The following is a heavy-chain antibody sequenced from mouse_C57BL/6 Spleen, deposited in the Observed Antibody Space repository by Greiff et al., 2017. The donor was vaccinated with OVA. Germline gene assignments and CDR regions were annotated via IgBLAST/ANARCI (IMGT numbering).Heavy chain of an antibody. V-gene: IGHV1-61*01. J-gene: IGHJ4*01. CDR3: AMGYYGSSLYAMDY. CDR1: GYTFTSYW. D-gene: IGHD1-1*01. Sequence: QVQLQQPGAELVRPGSSVKLSCKASGYTFTSYWMDWVKQRPGQGLEWIGNISPSDSETHYNQKFKDKATLTVDKSSSTAYMQLSSLTSEDSAVYYCAMGYYGSSLYAMDYWGQGTSVTVSS. CDR2: ISPSDSET.